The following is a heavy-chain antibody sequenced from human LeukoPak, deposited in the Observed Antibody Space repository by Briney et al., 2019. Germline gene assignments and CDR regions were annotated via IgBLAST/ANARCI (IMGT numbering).Heavy chain of an antibody. Sequence: GGSLRLSCAVSGFTFSSYWMSWVRQAPGKGLEWVASIKQDGSERYYGDSVKGRFTISRDNAKNSLFLQMNSLRAEDTAVYYCARYFGYSDYWGQGTLVTVSS. J-gene: IGHJ4*02. D-gene: IGHD3-9*01. CDR2: IKQDGSER. V-gene: IGHV3-7*04. CDR1: GFTFSSYW. CDR3: ARYFGYSDY.